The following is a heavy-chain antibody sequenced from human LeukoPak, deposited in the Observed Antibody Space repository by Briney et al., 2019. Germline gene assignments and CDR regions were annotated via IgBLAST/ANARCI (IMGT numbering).Heavy chain of an antibody. V-gene: IGHV4-59*08. Sequence: SETLSLTCTVSGGSISSHYWSWIRQPPGKGLEWIGYIYYSGSTYYNPSLKSRVTISVDTSKNQFSLKLSSVTAADTAVYYCARGYCSGGSCYDALDYWGQGTLVTVSS. D-gene: IGHD2-15*01. CDR2: IYYSGST. J-gene: IGHJ4*02. CDR3: ARGYCSGGSCYDALDY. CDR1: GGSISSHY.